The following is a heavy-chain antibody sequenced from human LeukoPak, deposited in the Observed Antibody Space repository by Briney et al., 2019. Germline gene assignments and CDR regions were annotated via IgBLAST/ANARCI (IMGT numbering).Heavy chain of an antibody. CDR2: IRSDGTNK. J-gene: IGHJ5*02. V-gene: IGHV3-30*02. CDR3: AKDYSKTGYYGSGTYYRPNWFDP. CDR1: GFTFSSYG. D-gene: IGHD3-10*01. Sequence: GGSLRLSCAASGFTFSSYGMHWVRQAPGKGLEWVAFIRSDGTNKYYADSVKGRFTISRDNSKNTLYLQMNSLRAEDTAVYYCAKDYSKTGYYGSGTYYRPNWFDPWGQGTLVTVSS.